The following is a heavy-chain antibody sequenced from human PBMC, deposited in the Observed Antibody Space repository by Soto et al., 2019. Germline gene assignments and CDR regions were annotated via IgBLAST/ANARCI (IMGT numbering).Heavy chain of an antibody. CDR1: GGSISSGGYY. CDR2: IYYSGST. D-gene: IGHD6-6*01. J-gene: IGHJ5*02. Sequence: QVQLQESGPGLVKPSQTLSLTCTVSGGSISSGGYYWSWIRQHPGKGLEWIGYIYYSGSTYYNPSLKSRVTISVGTSKNECALKLSSVTAADRAVYYCARVSRSIAVRPAGFDPWGQGTLVTVSS. V-gene: IGHV4-31*03. CDR3: ARVSRSIAVRPAGFDP.